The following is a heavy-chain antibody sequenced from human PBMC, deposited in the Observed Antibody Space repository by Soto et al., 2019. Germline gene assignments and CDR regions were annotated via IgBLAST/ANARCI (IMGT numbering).Heavy chain of an antibody. CDR2: IVVGSGNT. Sequence: SVTGSCTASGFSFTSSAVQWVRQARGQRLEWIGWIVVGSGNTNYAQKFQERVTITRDMSTSTAYMELSSLRSEDTAVYYCAADYCSSTSCYGMDVWGQGTTVT. CDR1: GFSFTSSA. J-gene: IGHJ6*02. D-gene: IGHD2-2*01. V-gene: IGHV1-58*01. CDR3: AADYCSSTSCYGMDV.